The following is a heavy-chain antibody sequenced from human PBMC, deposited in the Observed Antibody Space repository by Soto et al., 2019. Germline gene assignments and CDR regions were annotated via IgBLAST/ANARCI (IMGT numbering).Heavy chain of an antibody. D-gene: IGHD4-4*01. CDR2: ISAYNGNT. Sequence: QVQLVQSGAEVKKPGASVKVSCKASGYTFTSYGISWVRQAPGQGLEWMGWISAYNGNTKYAQKLQGRVTMTTDTSTSTAYMELKSLRSANTAVYYCARVKGPPVTTLYYYYYGMDVWGQGTTVTVSS. J-gene: IGHJ6*02. V-gene: IGHV1-18*01. CDR1: GYTFTSYG. CDR3: ARVKGPPVTTLYYYYYGMDV.